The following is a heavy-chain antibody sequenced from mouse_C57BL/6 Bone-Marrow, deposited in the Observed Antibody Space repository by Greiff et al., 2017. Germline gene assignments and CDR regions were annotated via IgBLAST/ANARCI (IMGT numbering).Heavy chain of an antibody. Sequence: QVQLKESGAELARPGASVKLSCKASGYTFTSYGISWVKQRPGQGLEWIGEIYPGSGNTYYNEKFKGKATLTADKSSSTAYMELRSRTSEDSAVYFCARLLDYFDYWGQGTTLTVSS. CDR3: ARLLDYFDY. CDR2: IYPGSGNT. CDR1: GYTFTSYG. J-gene: IGHJ2*01. V-gene: IGHV1-81*01.